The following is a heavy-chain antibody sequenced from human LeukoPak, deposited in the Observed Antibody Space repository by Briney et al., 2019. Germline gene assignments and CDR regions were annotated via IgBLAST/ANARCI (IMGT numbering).Heavy chain of an antibody. Sequence: ASVKVSCKASGYTFTGYYMHWVRQAPGQGHEWMGWINPNSGGTNYAQKFQGRVTMTRDTSISTAYMELSRLRSDDTAVYYCARTITGTTDFDYWGQGTLVTVSS. CDR2: INPNSGGT. D-gene: IGHD1-7*01. J-gene: IGHJ4*02. CDR1: GYTFTGYY. CDR3: ARTITGTTDFDY. V-gene: IGHV1-2*02.